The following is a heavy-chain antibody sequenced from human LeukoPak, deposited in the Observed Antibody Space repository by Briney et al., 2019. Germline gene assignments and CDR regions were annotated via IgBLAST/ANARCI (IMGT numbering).Heavy chain of an antibody. V-gene: IGHV3-23*01. CDR1: GFTFSSYA. D-gene: IGHD3-22*01. CDR3: AKDRDYYDRTYYFDY. CDR2: ISGSGGST. J-gene: IGHJ4*02. Sequence: GGSLRLSCAASGFTFSSYAMSWVRQAPGKGLEWVSAISGSGGSTYYADSVKGRFTISRDKSKNTLYLQMNSLRAEDTAVYYCAKDRDYYDRTYYFDYWCQGTLVTVSS.